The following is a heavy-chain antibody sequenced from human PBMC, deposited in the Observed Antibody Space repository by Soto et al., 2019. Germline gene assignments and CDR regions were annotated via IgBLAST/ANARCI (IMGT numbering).Heavy chain of an antibody. J-gene: IGHJ4*02. CDR1: GYTFTGYY. CDR3: ARPKGSYSSGYYYFDY. D-gene: IGHD6-19*01. V-gene: IGHV1-2*02. CDR2: IIPISGTT. Sequence: ASVKVSCKASGYTFTGYYMHWVRQAPGQGLEWMGWIIPISGTTNYAQKFQGRVTITADTSISTAYMELSSLRSEDTAVYYCARPKGSYSSGYYYFDYWGQGTLVTVSS.